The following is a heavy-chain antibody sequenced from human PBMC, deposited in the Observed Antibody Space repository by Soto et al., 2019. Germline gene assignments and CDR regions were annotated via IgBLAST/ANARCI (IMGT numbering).Heavy chain of an antibody. CDR1: GYTSTSYD. J-gene: IGHJ4*02. D-gene: IGHD5-12*01. CDR2: MNPNSGNT. CDR3: ARGESWSGYEIDWD. Sequence: QVQLVQSGAEVKKPGASVKVSCKASGYTSTSYDINWVRQATGQGLEWMGWMNPNSGNTGYAQKFQGRVTMTRNTSISTAYMELSSLRSEDTAVYYCARGESWSGYEIDWDWGQGTLVTVSS. V-gene: IGHV1-8*01.